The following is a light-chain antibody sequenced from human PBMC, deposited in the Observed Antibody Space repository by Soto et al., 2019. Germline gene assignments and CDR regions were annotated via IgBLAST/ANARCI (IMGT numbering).Light chain of an antibody. Sequence: EIVLTQSPGTLSLSPGERATLSCRASQSLSGNYLAWYQQKPGQAPRLLIFGVSSRATGIPDRFSGSGSGTDCTLTISRLEPEDFAVYYCHQYGSSPYTLGLGTKLEIK. CDR1: QSLSGNY. V-gene: IGKV3-20*01. J-gene: IGKJ2*01. CDR3: HQYGSSPYT. CDR2: GVS.